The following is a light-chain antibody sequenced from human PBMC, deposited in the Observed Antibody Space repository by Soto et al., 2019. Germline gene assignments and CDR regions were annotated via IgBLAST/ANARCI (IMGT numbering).Light chain of an antibody. J-gene: IGKJ3*01. CDR2: GAS. Sequence: DIEMTQSPATLSVSPGERATISCRASQSISSNLAWYQQKPGQAPRLLIYGASTRATGIPATFSGSGSGTEFTLTISSLQSEDFAVYYCQQYNNWPFTFGRGTKVDIK. V-gene: IGKV3-15*01. CDR3: QQYNNWPFT. CDR1: QSISSN.